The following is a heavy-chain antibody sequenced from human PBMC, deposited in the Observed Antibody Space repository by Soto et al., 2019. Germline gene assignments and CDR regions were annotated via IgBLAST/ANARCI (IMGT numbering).Heavy chain of an antibody. Sequence: GASVKVSCKASGYTFTSYDINWVRQATGQGLEWMGWMNPNSGNTGYAQKFQGRVTMTRNTSISTAYMELSRLRSEDTAVYSCAGVNERSGGYYYHYVRDVGGKGTTVPVPS. CDR2: MNPNSGNT. CDR1: GYTFTSYD. J-gene: IGHJ6*04. V-gene: IGHV1-8*01. D-gene: IGHD5-12*01. CDR3: AGVNERSGGYYYHYVRDV.